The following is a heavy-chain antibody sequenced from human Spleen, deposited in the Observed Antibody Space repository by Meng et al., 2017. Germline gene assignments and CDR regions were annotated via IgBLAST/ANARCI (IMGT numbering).Heavy chain of an antibody. Sequence: ASVKVSCKTSGFSFLSYFVHWVRQAPGQGLEWMAMIVPSGGSTSSAQKFQGRVTVTIDTSSRTVYMELGSLRSEDTAVYYCVRDYYASSEGFDIWGQGTLVTVSS. CDR1: GFSFLSYF. D-gene: IGHD3-22*01. V-gene: IGHV1-46*01. CDR2: IVPSGGST. CDR3: VRDYYASSEGFDI. J-gene: IGHJ3*02.